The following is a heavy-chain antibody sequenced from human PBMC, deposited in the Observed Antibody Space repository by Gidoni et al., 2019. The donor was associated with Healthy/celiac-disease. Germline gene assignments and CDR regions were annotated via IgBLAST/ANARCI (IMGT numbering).Heavy chain of an antibody. V-gene: IGHV4-34*01. J-gene: IGHJ4*02. CDR1: GGSFSAYS. Sequence: QVQLQQWGAGLLKPSEPLSLTCAVYGGSFSAYSWSWIRQPPGKGLEWIGEINHSGSTNYNPSLKSRVTISVDTSKNQFSLKLSSVTAADTAVYYCARGGRVFDLGDFDYWGQGTLVTVSS. D-gene: IGHD3-16*01. CDR2: INHSGST. CDR3: ARGGRVFDLGDFDY.